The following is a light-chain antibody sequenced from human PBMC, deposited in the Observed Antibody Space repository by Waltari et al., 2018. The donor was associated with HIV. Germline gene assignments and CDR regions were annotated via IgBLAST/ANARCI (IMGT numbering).Light chain of an antibody. CDR3: AAWDDSLSGPV. V-gene: IGLV1-47*01. Sequence: QSVLTQPPSASGTPGQRVTISCSGSSSNIASNYVYWYQQLPGTAPKLLNYRNNRGSSGVPARFSGSKSGTSASLAISGLRYEDEADYYCAAWDDSLSGPVFGGGTKLTVL. CDR1: SSNIASNY. CDR2: RNN. J-gene: IGLJ3*02.